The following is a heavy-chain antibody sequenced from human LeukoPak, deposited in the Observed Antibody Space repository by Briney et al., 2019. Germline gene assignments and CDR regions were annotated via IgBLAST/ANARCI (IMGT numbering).Heavy chain of an antibody. D-gene: IGHD6-13*01. CDR1: GFTFSSYW. J-gene: IGHJ4*02. V-gene: IGHV3-74*01. Sequence: GGSLRLSCAASGFTFSSYWMHWVRQAPGKGLVWVSRINSDGSSTSYADSVKGRFTISRDNAKNTLYLQMNSLRAEDTAVYYCARDSHFSSSWYSVGELDYWGQGTLVTVSS. CDR3: ARDSHFSSSWYSVGELDY. CDR2: INSDGSST.